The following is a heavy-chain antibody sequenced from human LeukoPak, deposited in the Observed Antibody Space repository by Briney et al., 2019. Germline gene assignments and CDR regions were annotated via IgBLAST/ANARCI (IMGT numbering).Heavy chain of an antibody. CDR1: GASISTYY. V-gene: IGHV4-4*07. J-gene: IGHJ4*02. Sequence: PSETLSLTCTVSGASISTYYWTWIRQPAAKGLELIGRVSTSGITKYNPSLKSRVIMSVDTSKNQFSLNLTSVTAADTAVYYCARATYDSSDYFYPYFDYWGQGTLVTVSS. D-gene: IGHD3-22*01. CDR2: VSTSGIT. CDR3: ARATYDSSDYFYPYFDY.